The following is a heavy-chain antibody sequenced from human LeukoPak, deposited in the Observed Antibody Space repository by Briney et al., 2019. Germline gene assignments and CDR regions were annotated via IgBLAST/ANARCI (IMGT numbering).Heavy chain of an antibody. CDR2: INHSGST. J-gene: IGHJ6*02. D-gene: IGHD6-19*01. CDR3: ARDSGWLGSYYYGMDV. Sequence: SETLSLTCAGYGGSFSGYYWGWIRQPPGKGLEWIGEINHSGSTNYNPSLKSRVTISVDTSKNQFSLKLSSVTAADTAVYYCARDSGWLGSYYYGMDVWGQGTTVTVSS. CDR1: GGSFSGYY. V-gene: IGHV4-34*01.